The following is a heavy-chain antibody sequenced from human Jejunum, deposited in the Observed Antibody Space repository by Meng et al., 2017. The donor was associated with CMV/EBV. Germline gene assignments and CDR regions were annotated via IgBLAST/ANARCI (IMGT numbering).Heavy chain of an antibody. CDR1: YY. D-gene: IGHD2-15*01. CDR3: ARDEGGDLGYCSGGSCYSEVGFDY. Sequence: YYWNWIRQNQGKGLEWIGYIYYSGSTYYNPSLKSRVTISIDTSKNQFSLKLSSVTAADTAVYYCARDEGGDLGYCSGGSCYSEVGFDYWGQGTLVTVSS. J-gene: IGHJ4*02. CDR2: IYYSGST. V-gene: IGHV4-31*02.